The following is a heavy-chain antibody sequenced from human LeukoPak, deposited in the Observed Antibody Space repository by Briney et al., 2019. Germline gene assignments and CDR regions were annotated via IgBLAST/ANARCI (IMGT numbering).Heavy chain of an antibody. CDR2: INAGNGNT. J-gene: IGHJ4*02. CDR3: ARVYGSGSLFPRAPDY. CDR1: GYTFTSYA. Sequence: ASVKVSCKASGYTFTSYAMHWVRQAPGQRLEWMGWINAGNGNTKYSQKFQGRVTITRDTSASTAYMELSSLRSEDTAVYYCARVYGSGSLFPRAPDYLGQGTLVTVSS. V-gene: IGHV1-3*01. D-gene: IGHD3-10*01.